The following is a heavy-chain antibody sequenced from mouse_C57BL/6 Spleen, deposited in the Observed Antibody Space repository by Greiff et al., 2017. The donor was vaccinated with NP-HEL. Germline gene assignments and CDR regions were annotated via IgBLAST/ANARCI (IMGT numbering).Heavy chain of an antibody. D-gene: IGHD4-1*01. Sequence: EVNVVESGGGLVQPGGSLKLSCAASGFTFSDYYMYWVRQTPEKRLEWVAYISNGGGSTYYPDTVKGRFTISRDNAKNTLYLQMSRLKSEDTAMYYCARHWEYYAMDYWGQGTSVTVSS. J-gene: IGHJ4*01. CDR2: ISNGGGST. CDR3: ARHWEYYAMDY. V-gene: IGHV5-12*01. CDR1: GFTFSDYY.